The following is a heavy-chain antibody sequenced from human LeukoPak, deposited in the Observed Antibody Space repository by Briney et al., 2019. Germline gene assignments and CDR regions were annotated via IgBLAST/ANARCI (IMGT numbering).Heavy chain of an antibody. Sequence: ASVKVSCKASGYTFTSYGISWVRQAPGQGLEWMGWISAYNGNTNYAQKLQGRVTMTTDTSTSTAYMELRSLRSDDTAVYYCASGNYYYGSGSTFDYWGQGTLVTVSS. CDR3: ASGNYYYGSGSTFDY. J-gene: IGHJ4*02. CDR2: ISAYNGNT. V-gene: IGHV1-18*01. D-gene: IGHD3-10*01. CDR1: GYTFTSYG.